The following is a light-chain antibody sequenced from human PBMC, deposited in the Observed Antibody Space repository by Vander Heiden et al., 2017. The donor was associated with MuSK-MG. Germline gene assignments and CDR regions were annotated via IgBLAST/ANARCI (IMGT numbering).Light chain of an antibody. V-gene: IGLV3-1*01. CDR3: QEWDSSTVV. J-gene: IGLJ2*01. Sequence: SYELTQPPSVSVSPGQTASITCSGDKLGDKYACWYQQKPGQSPVLVSDQDSKRPSGIPELFAGSNSGKTATLTISGTQAMEEAYYYCQEWDSSTVVFGGGTKLTVL. CDR1: KLGDKY. CDR2: QDS.